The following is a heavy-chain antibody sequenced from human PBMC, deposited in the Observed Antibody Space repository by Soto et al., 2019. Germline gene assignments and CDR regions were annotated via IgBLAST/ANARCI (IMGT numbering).Heavy chain of an antibody. CDR3: TRRVITRYNGLDV. CDR2: IYNSDNT. CDR1: GGSISGYY. Sequence: SETLSLTCTVSGGSISGYYWTWIRQPPGKGLEWIGHIYNSDNTNYNPSLKSRVTISLETSNKKFSLKLSSVTAADTAVYYCTRRVITRYNGLDVWGQGTTVTVSS. J-gene: IGHJ6*02. V-gene: IGHV4-59*12. D-gene: IGHD3-10*01.